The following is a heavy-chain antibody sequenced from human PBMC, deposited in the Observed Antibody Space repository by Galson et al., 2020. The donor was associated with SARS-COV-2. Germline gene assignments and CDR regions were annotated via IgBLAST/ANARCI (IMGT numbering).Heavy chain of an antibody. CDR2: INHSGSI. CDR1: GGSFSGYY. D-gene: IGHD3-9*01. V-gene: IGHV4-34*01. CDR3: ARGFLRYFDWLLADYGMDV. J-gene: IGHJ6*02. Sequence: SETLSLTCAVYGGSFSGYYWSWIRQPPGKGLEWIGEINHSGSINYNPSLKTRITISVDTSKSQFSLKLSSVTAADTAVYYCARGFLRYFDWLLADYGMDVWGQGTTVTVSS.